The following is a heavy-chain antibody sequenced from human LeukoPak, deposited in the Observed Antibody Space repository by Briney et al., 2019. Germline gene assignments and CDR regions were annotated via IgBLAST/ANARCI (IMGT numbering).Heavy chain of an antibody. J-gene: IGHJ6*03. Sequence: GGSLRLSCAASGFTFEDYTMHWVRQAPGKGLEWVSLISWGGGSTYYADSVKGRFTISRDNSKNSLYLQMNSLRTEDTALYYCAKNGIALGDCSSTSCYTSPLYYYYYMDVWGKGTTVTVSS. CDR3: AKNGIALGDCSSTSCYTSPLYYYYYMDV. D-gene: IGHD2-2*02. CDR1: GFTFEDYT. V-gene: IGHV3-43*01. CDR2: ISWGGGST.